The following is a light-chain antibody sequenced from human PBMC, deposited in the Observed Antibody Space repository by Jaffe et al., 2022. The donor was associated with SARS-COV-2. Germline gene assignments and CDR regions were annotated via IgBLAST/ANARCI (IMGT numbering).Light chain of an antibody. Sequence: DIQMTQSPSTLSASVGDRVTITCRASQSISSWLAWYQQKPGKAPKLLIYKASNLKSGVPSRFGGSGSGTEFTLTISSLQPDDFATYYCQQYESYSPYTFGQGTKLEIK. CDR2: KAS. CDR1: QSISSW. V-gene: IGKV1-5*03. CDR3: QQYESYSPYT. J-gene: IGKJ2*01.